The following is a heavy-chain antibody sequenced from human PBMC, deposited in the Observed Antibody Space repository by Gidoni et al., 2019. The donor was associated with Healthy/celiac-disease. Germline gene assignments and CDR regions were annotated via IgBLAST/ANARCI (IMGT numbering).Heavy chain of an antibody. D-gene: IGHD4-17*01. CDR1: GYSFTSYW. CDR3: ARHKPTTVTPQGDAFDI. V-gene: IGHV5-51*01. J-gene: IGHJ3*02. Sequence: EVQLVQSGAEVKKPGEALKISCKGSGYSFTSYWIGWVRQMPGKGLEWMGIIYPGDSDTRYSPSFQGQVTISADKSISTAYLQWSSLKASDTAMYYCARHKPTTVTPQGDAFDIWGQGTMVTVSS. CDR2: IYPGDSDT.